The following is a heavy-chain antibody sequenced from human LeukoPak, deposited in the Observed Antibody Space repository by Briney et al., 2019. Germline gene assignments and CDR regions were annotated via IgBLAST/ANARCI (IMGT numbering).Heavy chain of an antibody. Sequence: ASVKVSCKASGYTFTSYYMHWVRQAPGQGLEWMGIINPSGGSTSYAQKFQGRVTMTRDTSTSTVYMELSSLRSEDTAVYYCAREELVRSGYDFWLERYWFDPWGQGTLVTVSS. V-gene: IGHV1-46*01. CDR1: GYTFTSYY. CDR3: AREELVRSGYDFWLERYWFDP. CDR2: INPSGGST. J-gene: IGHJ5*02. D-gene: IGHD5-12*01.